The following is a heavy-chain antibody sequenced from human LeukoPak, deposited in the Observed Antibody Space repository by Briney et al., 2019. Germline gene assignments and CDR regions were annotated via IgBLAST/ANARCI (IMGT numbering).Heavy chain of an antibody. Sequence: PGGSLRHSCAASGFTFSSYRMNWVRQAPGKGLEWVSPISTGSSNIYYADSVKGRFTISRDNAKNSLYLQMNSLRAEDTAVYYCARTLDYYFDYWGQGTLVTVSS. J-gene: IGHJ4*02. CDR3: ARTLDYYFDY. D-gene: IGHD1-1*01. CDR1: GFTFSSYR. V-gene: IGHV3-21*01. CDR2: ISTGSSNI.